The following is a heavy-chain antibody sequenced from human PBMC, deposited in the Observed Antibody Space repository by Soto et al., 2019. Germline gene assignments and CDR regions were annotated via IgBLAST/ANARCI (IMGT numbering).Heavy chain of an antibody. D-gene: IGHD5-18*01. CDR3: ARDPPRGIQLWYTPHYYYYGMDV. Sequence: PGGSLRLSCAASGFTFSSYAMHWVRQAPGKGLEWVAVISYDGSNKYYADSVKGRFTISRDNSKNTLYLQMNSLRAEDTAVYYCARDPPRGIQLWYTPHYYYYGMDVWGQGTTVTVSS. CDR1: GFTFSSYA. CDR2: ISYDGSNK. J-gene: IGHJ6*02. V-gene: IGHV3-30-3*01.